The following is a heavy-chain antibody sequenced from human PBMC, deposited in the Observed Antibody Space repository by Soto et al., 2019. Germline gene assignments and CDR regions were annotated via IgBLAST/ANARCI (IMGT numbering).Heavy chain of an antibody. CDR1: GYTFTGYY. V-gene: IGHV1-2*02. D-gene: IGHD4-4*01. J-gene: IGHJ6*02. CDR3: ARATVTTDPHYYYGMDV. Sequence: GASVKVSCKASGYTFTGYYMHWVRQAPGQGLEWMGWINPNSGGTNYAQKFQGRVTMTRDTSISTAYMELSRLRSDDTAVYYCARATVTTDPHYYYGMDVWGQGTTVTVSS. CDR2: INPNSGGT.